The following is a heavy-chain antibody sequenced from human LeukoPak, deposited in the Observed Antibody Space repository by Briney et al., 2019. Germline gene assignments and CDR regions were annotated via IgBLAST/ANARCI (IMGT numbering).Heavy chain of an antibody. CDR2: TYYRSKWYN. V-gene: IGHV6-1*01. J-gene: IGHJ5*02. D-gene: IGHD3-10*01. CDR3: ARDLLPNYGSGTSWFDP. CDR1: GDSVSSNSAA. Sequence: SQTLSLTCAISGDSVSSNSAAWNWIRQSPSRGLEWLGRTYYRSKWYNDDAVSVKGRITINPDTSKNQFSLQLNSVTPEDTAVYYCARDLLPNYGSGTSWFDPWGQGTLVTVSS.